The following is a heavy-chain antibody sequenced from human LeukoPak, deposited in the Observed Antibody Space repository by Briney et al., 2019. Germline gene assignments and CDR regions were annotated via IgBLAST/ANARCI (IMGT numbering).Heavy chain of an antibody. CDR1: GFTFSSYA. J-gene: IGHJ4*02. V-gene: IGHV3-23*01. Sequence: GGSLRLSCAASGFTFSSYAMSWVRQAPGKGLEWASAISGSGGSTYYADSVKGRFTISRDNSKNTLYLQMNSLRAEDTAVYYCAKDHYYDSSGYSDYWGQGTLVTVSS. CDR2: ISGSGGST. CDR3: AKDHYYDSSGYSDY. D-gene: IGHD3-22*01.